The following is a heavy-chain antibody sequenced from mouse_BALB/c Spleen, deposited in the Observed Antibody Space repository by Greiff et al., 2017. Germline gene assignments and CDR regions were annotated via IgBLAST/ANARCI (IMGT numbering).Heavy chain of an antibody. V-gene: IGHV1S81*02. CDR2: INPSNGRT. D-gene: IGHD2-4*01. J-gene: IGHJ4*01. CDR3: ARGYYDYERYAMDY. Sequence: QVQLKQPGAELVKPGASVKLSCKASGYTFTSYWMHWVKQRPGQGLEWIGEINPSNGRTNYNEKFKSKATLTVDKSSSTAYMQLSSLTSEDSAVYYCARGYYDYERYAMDYWGQGTSVTVSS. CDR1: GYTFTSYW.